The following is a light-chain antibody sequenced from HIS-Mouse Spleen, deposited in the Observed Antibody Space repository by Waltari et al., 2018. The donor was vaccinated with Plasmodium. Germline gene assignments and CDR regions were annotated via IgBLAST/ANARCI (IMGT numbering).Light chain of an antibody. V-gene: IGKV1-39*01. CDR3: QQNYNTWT. CDR1: QSISSY. CDR2: AAS. Sequence: DIQMTQSPSSLSASVGDRVTITCRASQSISSYLNWYQQKPGKAPKLLIYAASSLQSGVPSRFSGSGSGTDFTLTISSLQPEDFATYYRQQNYNTWTFGQGTKVEIK. J-gene: IGKJ1*01.